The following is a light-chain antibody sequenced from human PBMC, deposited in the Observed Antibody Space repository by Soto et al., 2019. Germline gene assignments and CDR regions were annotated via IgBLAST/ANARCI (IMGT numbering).Light chain of an antibody. CDR2: DVS. J-gene: IGLJ2*01. CDR1: SSDVGGYNY. CDR3: TSYAGSNIYVV. Sequence: QSALTQPPSASGSPGQSVTISCTGTSSDVGGYNYVSWYQQHPGKAPKLMIYDVSKRPSGVPDRFSGSKSGNTASLTVSGLQAEDEADYYCTSYAGSNIYVVFGRGTKVTVL. V-gene: IGLV2-8*01.